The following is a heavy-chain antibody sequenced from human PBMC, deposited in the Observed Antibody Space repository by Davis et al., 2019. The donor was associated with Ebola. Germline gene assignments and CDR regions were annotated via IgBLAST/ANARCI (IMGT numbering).Heavy chain of an antibody. J-gene: IGHJ6*02. CDR3: ARGGETVTGTASHGMDV. CDR1: GFIFSHHW. CDR2: IRQGASET. D-gene: IGHD4-11*01. Sequence: GESLKISCATSGFIFSHHWMSWVRQVPGKGLECVANIRQGASETYYVDSVKGRFTISRDNSKNTLYLQMHSLTAEDTAFYYCARGGETVTGTASHGMDVWGQGTTVTVSS. V-gene: IGHV3-7*03.